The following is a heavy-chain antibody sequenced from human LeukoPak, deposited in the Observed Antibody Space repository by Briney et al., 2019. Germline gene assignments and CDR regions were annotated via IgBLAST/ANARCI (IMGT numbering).Heavy chain of an antibody. D-gene: IGHD3-10*01. Sequence: PSETLSLTSTLSGASISTGGFYWPWIRQPPGEGLEWIGYIYSTGSVDYNASLKSRLTMSLDTSKNRFSLKLNSVTAADTAVYYCARDHSYYFGSQTSTLDVWGQGTAVTVSS. J-gene: IGHJ6*02. CDR1: GASISTGGFY. CDR3: ARDHSYYFGSQTSTLDV. CDR2: IYSTGSV. V-gene: IGHV4-31*03.